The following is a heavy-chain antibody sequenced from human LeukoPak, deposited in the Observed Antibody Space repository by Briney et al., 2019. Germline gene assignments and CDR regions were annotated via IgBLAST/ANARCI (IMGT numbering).Heavy chain of an antibody. D-gene: IGHD3-3*01. V-gene: IGHV3-7*01. CDR3: ARDYDFWSGYRRVYYYYGMDV. CDR1: GFTFSSYS. Sequence: GGSLRLSCAASGFTFSSYSMNWVRQAPGKGLEWVANIKQDGSEKYYVDSVKGRFTISRDNAKNSLYLQMNSLRAEDTAVYYCARDYDFWSGYRRVYYYYGMDVWGQGTTVTVSS. J-gene: IGHJ6*02. CDR2: IKQDGSEK.